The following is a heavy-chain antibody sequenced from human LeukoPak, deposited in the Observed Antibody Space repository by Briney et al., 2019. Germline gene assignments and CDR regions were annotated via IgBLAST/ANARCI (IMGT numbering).Heavy chain of an antibody. CDR1: GFTFSSYA. Sequence: PGGSLRLSYAASGFTFSSYAMHWVRQAPGKGLEWAAVISYDGSNKYYADSVKGRFTISRDNSKNTLYLQMNSLRAEDTAVYYCARFLEWLAIDYWGQGTLVTVSS. CDR2: ISYDGSNK. V-gene: IGHV3-30*04. CDR3: ARFLEWLAIDY. J-gene: IGHJ4*02. D-gene: IGHD3-3*01.